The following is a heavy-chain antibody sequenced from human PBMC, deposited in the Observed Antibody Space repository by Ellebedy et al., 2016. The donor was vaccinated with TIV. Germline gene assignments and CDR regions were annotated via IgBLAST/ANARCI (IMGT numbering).Heavy chain of an antibody. D-gene: IGHD6-19*01. V-gene: IGHV3-7*01. CDR2: IKQDGSKK. J-gene: IGHJ6*02. Sequence: GGSLRLSCAASGFIFNSYWMSWVRQAPGKGLEWVANIKQDGSKKYHVDSVRGRFTISRDNARNSLYLQMNSLRAEDTAVYYCARHWAGVTGTDYGMDVWGQGTTVTVSS. CDR3: ARHWAGVTGTDYGMDV. CDR1: GFIFNSYW.